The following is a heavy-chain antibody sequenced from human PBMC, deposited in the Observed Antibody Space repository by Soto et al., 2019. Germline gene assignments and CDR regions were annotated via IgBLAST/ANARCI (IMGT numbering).Heavy chain of an antibody. V-gene: IGHV1-69*01. CDR3: ARAPSRYCGGGSCYLPTNNWFDP. J-gene: IGHJ5*02. CDR2: IIPIFGTA. CDR1: GGTFSSYA. Sequence: QVQLVQSGAEVKKPGSSVKVSCKASGGTFSSYAISWVRQAPGQGLEWMGGIIPIFGTANYAQKFQGRVTITADESTSTAYMELSRLRSEDTAVYYCARAPSRYCGGGSCYLPTNNWFDPWGQGTLVTVSS. D-gene: IGHD2-15*01.